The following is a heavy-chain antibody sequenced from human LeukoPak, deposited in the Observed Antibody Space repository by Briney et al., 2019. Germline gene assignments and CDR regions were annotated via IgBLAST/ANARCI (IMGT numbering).Heavy chain of an antibody. V-gene: IGHV3-23*01. J-gene: IGHJ4*02. CDR2: ISGTGDKT. Sequence: GGSLRFSCEASGFTFSTFTMSWVRQAPGKGLEWVSGISGTGDKTYYADSVKGRFTISRDNFRNTLYLQMHSLRDEDTAVYFCANRAYYDNSNTYYPYFFDYWGQGTLVTVSS. CDR3: ANRAYYDNSNTYYPYFFDY. D-gene: IGHD3-22*01. CDR1: GFTFSTFT.